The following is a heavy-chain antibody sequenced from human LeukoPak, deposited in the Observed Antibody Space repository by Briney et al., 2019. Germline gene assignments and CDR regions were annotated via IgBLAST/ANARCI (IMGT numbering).Heavy chain of an antibody. Sequence: PGRSLRLSCAASGFTFSSYAMHWVRQAPGKGLEWVAVISYDGSNKYYADSVKGRFTISRDNSKNTLYLQMNSLRAEDTAVYYCARDIGRPYRYSGYDPFDYWGQGTLVTVSS. V-gene: IGHV3-30*01. D-gene: IGHD5-12*01. CDR3: ARDIGRPYRYSGYDPFDY. J-gene: IGHJ4*02. CDR2: ISYDGSNK. CDR1: GFTFSSYA.